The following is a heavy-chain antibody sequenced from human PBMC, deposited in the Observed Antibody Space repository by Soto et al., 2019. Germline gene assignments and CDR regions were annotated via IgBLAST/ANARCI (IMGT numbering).Heavy chain of an antibody. CDR3: AWDPPITSDYAMDV. CDR2: TYTGGST. Sequence: EVQLVETGGDLIQSGGSLRLSCAASGFALSSCYMMWVRQAPGKGLEWVSVTYTGGSTRYADSVKGRFTISRDDSSNTLFLQMNSLRAEDTAVYYCAWDPPITSDYAMDVWGQGTTVIVSS. J-gene: IGHJ6*02. D-gene: IGHD1-20*01. CDR1: GFALSSCY. V-gene: IGHV3-53*02.